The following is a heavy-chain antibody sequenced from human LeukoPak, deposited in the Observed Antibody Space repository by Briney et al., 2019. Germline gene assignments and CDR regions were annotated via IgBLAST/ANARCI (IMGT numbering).Heavy chain of an antibody. D-gene: IGHD2-2*01. CDR3: ATHPYFCSSTSCPDY. CDR1: GYTLTELS. J-gene: IGHJ4*02. Sequence: ASVKVSCKVSGYTLTELSMHWVRQAPGKGLEWMGGFDPEDGETIYAQKFQGRVTITEDTSTDTAYMELSSLRSEDTAVYYCATHPYFCSSTSCPDYWGQGTLVTVSS. CDR2: FDPEDGET. V-gene: IGHV1-24*01.